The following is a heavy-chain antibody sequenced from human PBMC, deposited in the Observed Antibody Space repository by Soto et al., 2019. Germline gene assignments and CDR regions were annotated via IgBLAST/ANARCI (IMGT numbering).Heavy chain of an antibody. J-gene: IGHJ6*03. V-gene: IGHV3-23*01. CDR1: GFTFSIYA. Sequence: LRLSFAASGFTFSIYAMSWVRQALGKRLEWVSAISGSGGSTYYADSVKGRFTIARDNSKNTLYLQMNSLRAEDTAVYYCAKDVGTTLYPAYYYYMDVWGKGTTVTVSS. CDR3: AKDVGTTLYPAYYYYMDV. CDR2: ISGSGGST. D-gene: IGHD2-2*01.